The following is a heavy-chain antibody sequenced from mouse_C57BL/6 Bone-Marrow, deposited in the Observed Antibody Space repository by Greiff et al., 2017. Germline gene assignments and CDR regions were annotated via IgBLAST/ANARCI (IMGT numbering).Heavy chain of an antibody. J-gene: IGHJ4*01. CDR1: GFTFSDYY. CDR2: INYDGSST. CDR3: AREDDSLAMDD. D-gene: IGHD2-4*01. V-gene: IGHV5-16*01. Sequence: EVQLVESEGGLVQPGSSMKLSCTASGFTFSDYYMAWVRQVPEKGLEWVANINYDGSSTYYLDSLKSRFIISRDNAKNILYLQMSSLKSEDTATYYCAREDDSLAMDDWGQGTSVTVSS.